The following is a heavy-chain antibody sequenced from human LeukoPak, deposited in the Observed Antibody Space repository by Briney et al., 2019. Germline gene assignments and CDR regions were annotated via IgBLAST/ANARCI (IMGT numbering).Heavy chain of an antibody. Sequence: GGSLRLSCAASGFTFSSYAMSWVRQAPGKGLEWVSAISGSGGSTYYADSVKGRFTISRDNSKNTLYLQMNSLRAEDTAVYYCAKGGAIWFGELLHWVRHMEYYYYYMDVWGKGTTVTVSS. V-gene: IGHV3-23*01. CDR1: GFTFSSYA. CDR2: ISGSGGST. CDR3: AKGGAIWFGELLHWVRHMEYYYYYMDV. J-gene: IGHJ6*03. D-gene: IGHD3-10*01.